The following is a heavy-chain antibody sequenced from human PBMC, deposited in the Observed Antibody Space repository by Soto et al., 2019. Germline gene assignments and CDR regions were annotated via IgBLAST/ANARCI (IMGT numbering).Heavy chain of an antibody. J-gene: IGHJ6*03. V-gene: IGHV3-64*01. CDR1: GFTLSGYA. CDR3: ARRARPDFYYMDV. Sequence: ESVGGLAQPGGSLRLSCAASGFTLSGYAMDWVRQAPGTGLEYVSGISSNGVGTYYANSVQGRFTISRDNSKNTVYLQMGSLRPEDMAVYYCARRARPDFYYMDVWGKGTTVTVS. D-gene: IGHD6-6*01. CDR2: ISSNGVGT.